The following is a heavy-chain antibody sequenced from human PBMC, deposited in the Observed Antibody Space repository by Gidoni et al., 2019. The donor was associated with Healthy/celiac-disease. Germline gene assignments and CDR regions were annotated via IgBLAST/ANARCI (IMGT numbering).Heavy chain of an antibody. CDR2: ISSSSSTI. Sequence: EVQLVESGGGLVQPGGSLRLSCAASGFTFRSYGMNWVRQDPGKGLEWVSYISSSSSTIYYADSVKGRFTISRDNAKNSLYLQMNSLRAEDTAVYYCARETTAAGLYWYFDLWGRGTLVTVSS. CDR1: GFTFRSYG. D-gene: IGHD6-13*01. J-gene: IGHJ2*01. V-gene: IGHV3-48*01. CDR3: ARETTAAGLYWYFDL.